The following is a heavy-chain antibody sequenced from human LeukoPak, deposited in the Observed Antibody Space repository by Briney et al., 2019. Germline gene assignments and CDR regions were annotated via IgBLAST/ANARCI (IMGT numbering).Heavy chain of an antibody. V-gene: IGHV3-23*01. CDR1: GFTFSSYE. D-gene: IGHD6-13*01. J-gene: IGHJ4*02. CDR3: ANSPRPGSSWSIDY. Sequence: QPGGSLRLSCAASGFTFSSYEMNWVRQAPGKGLEWVSAISGSGGSTYYADSVKGRFTISRDNSKNTLYLQMNSLRAEDTAVYYCANSPRPGSSWSIDYWGQGTLVTVSS. CDR2: ISGSGGST.